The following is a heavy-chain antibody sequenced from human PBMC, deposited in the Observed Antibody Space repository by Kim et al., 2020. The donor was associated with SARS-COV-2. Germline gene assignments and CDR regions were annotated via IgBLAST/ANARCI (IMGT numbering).Heavy chain of an antibody. CDR3: ARDLKGSSGLNGMDV. CDR2: IYYSGST. CDR1: GGSISSNY. V-gene: IGHV4-59*13. Sequence: SETLSLTCTVSGGSISSNYWSWIRQPPGKGLEWIGYIYYSGSTNYNASLRSRVTISVDTSKNQFSLKLSSVTAADTAMYYCARDLKGSSGLNGMDVWGQGTTVTVSS. D-gene: IGHD6-25*01. J-gene: IGHJ6*02.